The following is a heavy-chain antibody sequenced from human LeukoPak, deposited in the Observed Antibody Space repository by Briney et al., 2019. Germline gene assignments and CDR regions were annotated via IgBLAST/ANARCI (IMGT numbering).Heavy chain of an antibody. CDR1: GFTFSSYW. CDR2: IKQDGSEK. J-gene: IGHJ4*02. Sequence: PGGSLRLSCAASGFTFSSYWMSWVRQAPGKGLEWVANIKQDGSEKYYVDSVKGRFTISRDNAKNSLYLQTNSLRAEDTAVYYCARREWFVGETGLEYFDYWGQGTLVTVSS. V-gene: IGHV3-7*01. CDR3: ARREWFVGETGLEYFDY. D-gene: IGHD3-3*01.